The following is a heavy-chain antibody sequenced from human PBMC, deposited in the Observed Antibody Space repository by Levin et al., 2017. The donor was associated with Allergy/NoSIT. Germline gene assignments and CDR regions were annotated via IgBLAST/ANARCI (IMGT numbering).Heavy chain of an antibody. J-gene: IGHJ4*02. V-gene: IGHV3-48*01. D-gene: IGHD1-26*01. Sequence: GGSLRLSCAASGFTFSSYSMNWVRQAPGKGLEWVSYISSSSSTIYYADSVKGRFTISRDNAKNSLYLQMNSLRAEDTAVYYCARGHSGSYGDYWGQGTLVTVSS. CDR2: ISSSSSTI. CDR3: ARGHSGSYGDY. CDR1: GFTFSSYS.